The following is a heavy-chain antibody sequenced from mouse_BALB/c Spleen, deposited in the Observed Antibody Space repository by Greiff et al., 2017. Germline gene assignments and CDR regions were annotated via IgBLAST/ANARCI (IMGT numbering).Heavy chain of an antibody. CDR2: INSNGGST. D-gene: IGHD1-1*01. Sequence: EVKVVESGGGLVQPGGSLKLSCAASGFTFSSYGMSWVRQTPDKRLELVATINSNGGSTYYPDSVKGRFTISRDNAKNTLYLQMSSLKSEDTAMYYCAREGGSTSLYYFDYWGQGTTLTVSS. J-gene: IGHJ2*01. V-gene: IGHV5-6-3*01. CDR1: GFTFSSYG. CDR3: AREGGSTSLYYFDY.